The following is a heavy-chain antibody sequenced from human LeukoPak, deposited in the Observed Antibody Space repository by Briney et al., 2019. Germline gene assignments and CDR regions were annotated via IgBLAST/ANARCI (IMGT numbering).Heavy chain of an antibody. J-gene: IGHJ4*02. CDR1: GFTFSSYA. CDR3: ARDGSGTPLHVGYFDY. V-gene: IGHV3-30-3*01. CDR2: ISYDGSNK. Sequence: GGSLRLSCAASGFTFSSYAMHWVRQAPGKGLEWVAVISYDGSNKYYADSVKGRFTISRDNSKNTLYLQMNSLRAEDTAVYYCARDGSGTPLHVGYFDYWGQGTLVTVSS. D-gene: IGHD3-10*01.